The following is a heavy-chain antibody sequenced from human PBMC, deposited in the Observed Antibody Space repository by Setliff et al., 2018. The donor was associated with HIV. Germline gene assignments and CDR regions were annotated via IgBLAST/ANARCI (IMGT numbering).Heavy chain of an antibody. Sequence: GASVKVSCKASGGTFSRLAISWVRQAPGQGLEWMGGIIPIYGTVNYAQKFQGRVTITADESTTTAYMELSSLRSEDTAVYYCATSPRGTYYDILTGLPRWYFDPWGQGTQVTVSS. CDR1: GGTFSRLA. D-gene: IGHD3-9*01. V-gene: IGHV1-69*13. J-gene: IGHJ5*02. CDR3: ATSPRGTYYDILTGLPRWYFDP. CDR2: IIPIYGTV.